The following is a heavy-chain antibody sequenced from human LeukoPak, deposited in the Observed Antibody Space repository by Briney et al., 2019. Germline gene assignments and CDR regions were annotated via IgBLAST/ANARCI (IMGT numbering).Heavy chain of an antibody. CDR2: INHSGST. V-gene: IGHV4-34*01. CDR3: ARGRRYCNSTSCRYYYYYYGMDV. D-gene: IGHD2-2*01. CDR1: GGSFTGSY. J-gene: IGHJ6*04. Sequence: PSETLSLTCAVSGGSFTGSYWSWIRQPPGKGLEWIGEINHSGSTNYNPSLKSRVTISVDTSKNQFSLKLSSVTDADTAVYYCARGRRYCNSTSCRYYYYYYGMDVWGKGTTVTVSS.